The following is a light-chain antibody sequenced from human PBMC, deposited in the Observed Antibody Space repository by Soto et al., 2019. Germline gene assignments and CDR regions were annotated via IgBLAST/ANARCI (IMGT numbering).Light chain of an antibody. V-gene: IGLV2-14*01. CDR2: EVT. CDR3: NSYTNSSTVV. Sequence: QSALTQPASVSGSPGQSITISCAGTRNDVGAYDYVSWYQQHPGKAPKLLVYEVTNRPSGVSDRFSGSKSVNTASLTISGLQAEDEADYYCNSYTNSSTVVFGGGTKLTVL. CDR1: RNDVGAYDY. J-gene: IGLJ2*01.